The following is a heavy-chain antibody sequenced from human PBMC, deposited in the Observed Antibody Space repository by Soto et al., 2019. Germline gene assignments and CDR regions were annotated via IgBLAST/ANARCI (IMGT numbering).Heavy chain of an antibody. CDR3: ATRNTMIVVLKYFDY. J-gene: IGHJ4*02. V-gene: IGHV3-23*01. Sequence: GGSLRLSCAASGFTFSSYAMSWVRQAPGKGLEWVSAISGSGGSTYYADSVKGRFTISRDNSKNTLYLQMNSLRAEDTAVYYCATRNTMIVVLKYFDYWGQGTLVTVSS. CDR1: GFTFSSYA. D-gene: IGHD3-22*01. CDR2: ISGSGGST.